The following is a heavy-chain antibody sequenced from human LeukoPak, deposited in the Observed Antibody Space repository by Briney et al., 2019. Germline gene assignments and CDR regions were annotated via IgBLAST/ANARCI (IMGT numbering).Heavy chain of an antibody. CDR3: ARTNSLDY. J-gene: IGHJ4*02. V-gene: IGHV3-11*03. Sequence: GGSLRLSCAASGFAFSDYYMSWIRQAPGKGLEWVSWISGSSSKTSYADSVKGRFTISRDNAKNSVYLQMNSLRAEDTAVYYCARTNSLDYWGLGTLVTVSS. CDR2: ISGSSSKT. CDR1: GFAFSDYY.